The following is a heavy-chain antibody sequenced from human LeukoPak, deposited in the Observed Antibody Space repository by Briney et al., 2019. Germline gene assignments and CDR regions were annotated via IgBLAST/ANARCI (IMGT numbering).Heavy chain of an antibody. D-gene: IGHD4-11*01. CDR3: ARGMTKIDY. Sequence: PSETLSLTCTVSGGSISSNNYCWGWIRQPPGKGLEWIGSIYYSGSTYYNPSLKSRVTISVDTSKNQFSLKLSSVTAADTAVYYCARGMTKIDYWGQGTLVTVSS. CDR1: GGSISSNNYC. V-gene: IGHV4-39*07. J-gene: IGHJ4*02. CDR2: IYYSGST.